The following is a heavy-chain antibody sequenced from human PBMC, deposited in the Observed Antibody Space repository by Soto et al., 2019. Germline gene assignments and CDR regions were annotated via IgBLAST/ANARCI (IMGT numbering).Heavy chain of an antibody. Sequence: SETLSLTCTVSGGSVSSGSYYWSWIRQPPGKGLEWIGYIYYSGSTNYNPSLKSRVTISVDTSKNQFSLKLSSVTAADTAVYYCARVSLDLRVFDYWGQGTLVTVSS. V-gene: IGHV4-61*01. CDR2: IYYSGST. CDR1: GGSVSSGSYY. CDR3: ARVSLDLRVFDY. D-gene: IGHD3-3*01. J-gene: IGHJ4*02.